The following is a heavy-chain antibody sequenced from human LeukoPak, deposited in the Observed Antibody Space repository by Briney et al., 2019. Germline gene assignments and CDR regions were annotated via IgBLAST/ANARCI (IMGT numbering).Heavy chain of an antibody. D-gene: IGHD2-2*01. J-gene: IGHJ3*02. CDR3: TTEGCSSTSCPHDI. Sequence: SVKVSCKASGGTFSSYAISWVRQPPGQGLEWMGGINPIFGTANYAQKFQGRVTITTDESTSTAYMELSSLRSEDTAVYYCTTEGCSSTSCPHDIWGQGTMVTVSS. CDR2: INPIFGTA. CDR1: GGTFSSYA. V-gene: IGHV1-69*05.